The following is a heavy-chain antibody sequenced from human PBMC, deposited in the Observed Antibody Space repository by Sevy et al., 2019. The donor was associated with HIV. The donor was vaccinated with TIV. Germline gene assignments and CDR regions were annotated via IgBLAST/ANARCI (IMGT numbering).Heavy chain of an antibody. J-gene: IGHJ4*02. Sequence: GGSLRLSCAASGFTFSTYGMHWVRHAPGKGLEWVAVMWFDGSNTYYADSVKGRFTISRDIAKNTLHLQMNSLRAEDTAGYYCARVLEFYDYGGYGPAFMPDYWGQGTLVTVSS. D-gene: IGHD5-12*01. CDR1: GFTFSTYG. CDR2: MWFDGSNT. CDR3: ARVLEFYDYGGYGPAFMPDY. V-gene: IGHV3-33*01.